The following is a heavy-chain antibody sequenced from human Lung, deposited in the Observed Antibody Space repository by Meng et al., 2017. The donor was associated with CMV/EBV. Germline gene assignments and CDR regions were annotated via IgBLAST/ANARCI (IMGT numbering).Heavy chain of an antibody. CDR1: GFTFDDYG. J-gene: IGHJ4*02. D-gene: IGHD6-6*01. V-gene: IGHV3-20*04. CDR3: ARDTYSSSSGAYFDY. Sequence: GESLKISCAASGFTFDDYGMSWVRQAPGKGLEWVSGINWNGGSTGYADSVKGRFTISRDNAKNSLYLQMNSLRAEDTALYYCARDTYSSSSGAYFDYWGQGXLVTVSS. CDR2: INWNGGST.